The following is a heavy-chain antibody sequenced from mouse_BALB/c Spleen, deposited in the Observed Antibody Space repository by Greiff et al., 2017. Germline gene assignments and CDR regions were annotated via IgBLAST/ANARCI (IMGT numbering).Heavy chain of an antibody. CDR1: GFNIKDTY. J-gene: IGHJ3*01. D-gene: IGHD2-1*01. CDR2: IDPANGNT. CDR3: APIYHAKPHH. V-gene: IGHV14-3*02. Sequence: VQLQQSGAELVKPGASVKLSCTASGFNIKDTYMHWVKQRPEQGLEWIGRIDPANGNTKYDPKFQGKATITADTSSNTAYLQLSSLTSEDTAVYYCAPIYHAKPHHGGQGTLVTVSA.